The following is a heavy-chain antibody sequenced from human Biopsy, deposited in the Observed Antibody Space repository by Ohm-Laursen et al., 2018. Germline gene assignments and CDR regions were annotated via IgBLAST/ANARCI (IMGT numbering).Heavy chain of an antibody. CDR3: ATKLTGYFHH. Sequence: SVNVSCKAPGGTISNYGVNWVRQAPGQGLGWRGGKIPILGTGNYAQKFQDRVTVAADTSTSTATMELRSLRSDDTAVYYCATKLTGYFHHGGQGTLVCVSS. CDR2: KIPILGTG. J-gene: IGHJ1*01. D-gene: IGHD3-9*01. V-gene: IGHV1-69*06. CDR1: GGTISNYG.